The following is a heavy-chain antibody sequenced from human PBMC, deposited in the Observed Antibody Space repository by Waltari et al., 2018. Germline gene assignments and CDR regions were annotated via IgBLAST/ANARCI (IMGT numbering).Heavy chain of an antibody. J-gene: IGHJ5*02. CDR3: ATDHYRQSGYDS. V-gene: IGHV1-24*01. CDR1: GYTLTDSP. Sequence: QVQLVQSGAEVQKPGASGKVSCKVSGYTLTDSPMHWVRQAPGKGFEWMGGYVPEDGETIYAQSFQGRVAMTEDSSTDTAYMELTSLTSEDTAVYYCATDHYRQSGYDSWGQGTLVTVSS. D-gene: IGHD5-12*01. CDR2: YVPEDGET.